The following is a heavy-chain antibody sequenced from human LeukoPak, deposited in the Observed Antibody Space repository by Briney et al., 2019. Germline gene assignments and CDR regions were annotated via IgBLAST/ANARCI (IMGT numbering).Heavy chain of an antibody. D-gene: IGHD3-10*01. CDR2: IRSKAYGGTT. CDR1: GFTFGDYA. J-gene: IGHJ4*02. CDR3: TRAMEDPAGGNFDY. V-gene: IGHV3-49*03. Sequence: GGSLRLSCTASGFTFGDYAMSWFRQAPGKGLEWVGFIRSKAYGGTTEYAASVKGRFTISRDDSKSIAYLQMNSLKTEDTAVYYCTRAMEDPAGGNFDYWGQGTLVTVSS.